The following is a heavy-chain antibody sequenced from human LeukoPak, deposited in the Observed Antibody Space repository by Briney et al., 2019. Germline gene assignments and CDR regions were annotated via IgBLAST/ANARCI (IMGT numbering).Heavy chain of an antibody. CDR3: AREGYYDSSGYYYVGNYFDY. D-gene: IGHD3-22*01. V-gene: IGHV4-4*07. CDR2: IYTSGST. CDR1: GGSFSGYY. Sequence: PSETLSLTCAVYGGSFSGYYWSWIRQPAGRGLEWIGRIYTSGSTNYNPSLKSRVTMSVDSSKNQFSLKLSSVTAADTAVYYCAREGYYDSSGYYYVGNYFDYWGQGTLVTVSS. J-gene: IGHJ4*02.